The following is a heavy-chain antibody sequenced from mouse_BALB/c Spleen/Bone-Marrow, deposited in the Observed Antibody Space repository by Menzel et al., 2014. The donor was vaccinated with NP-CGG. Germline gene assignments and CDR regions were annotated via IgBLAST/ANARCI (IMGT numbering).Heavy chain of an antibody. CDR3: ARNYDYDGGYCAMDY. Sequence: LEESGAQVAKPGASVKMSCKASGYTFTSYWMHWVKQRPGQGLEWIGYINPITGYTEYNQKFKDKATLTADKSSSTAYMHLSSLTSEDSAVYYCARNYDYDGGYCAMDYWGQGTSVTVSS. CDR2: INPITGYT. D-gene: IGHD2-4*01. V-gene: IGHV1-7*01. CDR1: GYTFTSYW. J-gene: IGHJ4*01.